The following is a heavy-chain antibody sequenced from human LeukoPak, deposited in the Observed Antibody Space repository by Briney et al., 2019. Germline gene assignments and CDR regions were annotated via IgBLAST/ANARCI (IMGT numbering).Heavy chain of an antibody. J-gene: IGHJ4*02. D-gene: IGHD3-16*01. CDR3: AREACREMGLMWPRLGGQDCRYDH. CDR2: ITPFLGIA. CDR1: GYTFNTYD. Sequence: ASVTVSCKTSGYTFNTYDITWVRQAPGQGPEWMGRITPFLGIANYPQKFQGRVTITADESTTTAYMELSSLRSEDTAVYYCAREACREMGLMWPRLGGQDCRYDHWGQGTLVTVSS. V-gene: IGHV1-69*04.